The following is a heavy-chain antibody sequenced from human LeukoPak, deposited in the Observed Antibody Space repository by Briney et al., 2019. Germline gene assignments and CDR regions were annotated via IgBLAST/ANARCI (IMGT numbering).Heavy chain of an antibody. CDR1: GGTFSSYA. D-gene: IGHD3-10*01. J-gene: IGHJ5*02. Sequence: ASVKVSCKASGGTFSSYAISWVRQAPGQGLEWMGRIIPIFGTANYAQKFQGRVTITTDESTSTAYMELSSLRSEDTAVYYCASHYGSGGQNRYNWFDPWGQGTLVTVSS. CDR3: ASHYGSGGQNRYNWFDP. CDR2: IIPIFGTA. V-gene: IGHV1-69*05.